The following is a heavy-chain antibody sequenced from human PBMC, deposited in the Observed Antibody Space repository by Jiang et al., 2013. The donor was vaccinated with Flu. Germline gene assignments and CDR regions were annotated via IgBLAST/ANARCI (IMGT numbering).Heavy chain of an antibody. V-gene: IGHV3-21*01. CDR2: ISSSSSYI. CDR1: GFTFSSYS. J-gene: IGHJ4*02. D-gene: IGHD1-1*01. CDR3: ARDLFVTTGTTGWGYYFDY. Sequence: VQLLESGGGLVKPGGSLRLSCAASGFTFSSYSMNWVRQAPGKGLEWVSSISSSSSYIYYADSVKGRFTISRDNAKNSLYLQMNSLRAEDTAVYYCARDLFVTTGTTGWGYYFDYWGQGTLVTVSS.